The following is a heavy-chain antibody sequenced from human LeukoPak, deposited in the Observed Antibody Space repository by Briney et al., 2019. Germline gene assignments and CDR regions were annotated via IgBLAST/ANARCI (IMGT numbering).Heavy chain of an antibody. CDR3: ARVGTAEGTLEDY. V-gene: IGHV3-7*01. Sequence: PGGSLRLYCAASGFTFSIYWMSWVRQPPGKGLEWVANIKHDGSEKYFVDSVKDRFTISRDNAKNSLYLQMNSLRAEDTAVYYCARVGTAEGTLEDYWGQGTLVTVSS. D-gene: IGHD6-13*01. J-gene: IGHJ4*02. CDR1: GFTFSIYW. CDR2: IKHDGSEK.